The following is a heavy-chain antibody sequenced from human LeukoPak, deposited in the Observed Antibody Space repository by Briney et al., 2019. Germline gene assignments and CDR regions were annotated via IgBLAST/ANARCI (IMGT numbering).Heavy chain of an antibody. Sequence: SETLSLTCTVSGGSISSYYWSWIRQPPGKGLEWIGYIYYSGSTNYNPSLKSRVTVSVDTSKNQFSLKLSSVTAADTAVYYCARDTKYYDFWSGYRYYYYYGMDVWGQGTTVTVSS. CDR2: IYYSGST. CDR3: ARDTKYYDFWSGYRYYYYYGMDV. J-gene: IGHJ6*02. V-gene: IGHV4-59*01. CDR1: GGSISSYY. D-gene: IGHD3-3*01.